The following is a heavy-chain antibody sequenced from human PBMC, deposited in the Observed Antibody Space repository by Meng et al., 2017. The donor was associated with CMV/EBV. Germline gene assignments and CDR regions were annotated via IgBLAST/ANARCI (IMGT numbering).Heavy chain of an antibody. V-gene: IGHV4-59*01. Sequence: SETLSLTCTVSGGSISSYYWSWIRQPPGKGLEWIGYIYYSGSTNYNPSLKSRVTISVGTSKNQFSLKLSSVTAADTAVYYCARGVSYGSFYYYGMDVWGQGTTVTVSS. D-gene: IGHD5-18*01. J-gene: IGHJ6*02. CDR2: IYYSGST. CDR3: ARGVSYGSFYYYGMDV. CDR1: GGSISSYY.